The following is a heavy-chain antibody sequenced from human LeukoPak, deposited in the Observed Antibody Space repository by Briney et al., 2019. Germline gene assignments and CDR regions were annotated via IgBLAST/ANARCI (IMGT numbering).Heavy chain of an antibody. CDR1: GFTVSSNY. V-gene: IGHV3-53*01. D-gene: IGHD3-22*01. J-gene: IGHJ3*02. CDR2: TYSGGST. CDR3: ARGSYHDSSGYYSGRAFDI. Sequence: GGSLRLSCAASGFTVSSNYMSWVRQAPGKGLEWVSVTYSGGSTYYADSVKGRFTISRDNSKNTLYLQMNSLRAEDTAVYYCARGSYHDSSGYYSGRAFDIWGQGTMVTVSS.